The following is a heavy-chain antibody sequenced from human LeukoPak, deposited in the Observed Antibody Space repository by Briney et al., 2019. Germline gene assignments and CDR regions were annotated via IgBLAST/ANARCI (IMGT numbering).Heavy chain of an antibody. V-gene: IGHV4-34*01. J-gene: IGHJ3*02. CDR2: INHSGST. Sequence: RTSETLSLTCAVYGGSFSGYYWSWIRQPPGKVLEWIGEINHSGSTNYNPSLKSRVTISVDTSKNQFSLKLSSVTAADTAVYYCARQEYSSSVDAFDIWGQGTMVTVSS. CDR1: GGSFSGYY. D-gene: IGHD6-6*01. CDR3: ARQEYSSSVDAFDI.